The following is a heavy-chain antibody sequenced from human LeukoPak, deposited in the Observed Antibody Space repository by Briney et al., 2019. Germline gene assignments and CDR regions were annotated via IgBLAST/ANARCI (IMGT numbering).Heavy chain of an antibody. D-gene: IGHD2-2*01. CDR3: ARVASRGYCSSTSCFLFDY. V-gene: IGHV3-7*01. J-gene: IGHJ4*02. CDR1: GFTFSSYW. Sequence: GGSLRLSCAASGFTFSSYWMSWVRQAPGKGLEWVANIKQDGSEKYYVDSVKGRFTISRDNAKNPLYLQMNSLRAEDTAVYYCARVASRGYCSSTSCFLFDYWGPGTLVTVSS. CDR2: IKQDGSEK.